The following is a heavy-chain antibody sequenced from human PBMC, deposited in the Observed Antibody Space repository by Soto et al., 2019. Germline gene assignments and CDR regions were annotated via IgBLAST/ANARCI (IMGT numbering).Heavy chain of an antibody. CDR1: GGTFSSYT. Sequence: QVQLVQSGAEVKKPGSSVKVSCKASGGTFSSYTISWVRQAPGQGLEWMGRIIPILGIANYAQKFQGRVTITADKSTSTAYMERSSLRSEDTAVYYCASKRNPFYGMDVWGQGTTVTVSS. CDR2: IIPILGIA. V-gene: IGHV1-69*02. CDR3: ASKRNPFYGMDV. D-gene: IGHD1-1*01. J-gene: IGHJ6*02.